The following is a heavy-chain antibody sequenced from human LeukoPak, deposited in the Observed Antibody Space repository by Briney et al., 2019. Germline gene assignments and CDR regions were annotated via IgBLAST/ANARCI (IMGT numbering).Heavy chain of an antibody. CDR1: GFTFSNYW. V-gene: IGHV3-74*01. CDR3: AKEKDFWSSYYDY. Sequence: GGSLRLSCAASGFTFSNYWMHWVRQAPGKGLVWVSRINSDGSSTSYADSVKGRFTISRDNSKNTLYLQMNSLRAEDTAVYYCAKEKDFWSSYYDYWGQGTLVTVSS. CDR2: INSDGSST. D-gene: IGHD3-3*01. J-gene: IGHJ4*02.